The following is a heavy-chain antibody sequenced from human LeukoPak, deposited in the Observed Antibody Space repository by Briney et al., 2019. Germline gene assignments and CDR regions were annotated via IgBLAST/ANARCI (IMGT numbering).Heavy chain of an antibody. CDR1: GYTFTSYG. CDR2: ISSYNGNT. CDR3: ARDERLGELSHDY. D-gene: IGHD3-16*02. Sequence: GASVKVSCKSSGYTFTSYGISWVRQAPGKGLEWMGWISSYNGNTNYAQKLQGRVTMTTDTSTSTAYMELRSLRSDDTAVYYCARDERLGELSHDYWGQGTLVTVSS. J-gene: IGHJ4*02. V-gene: IGHV1-18*01.